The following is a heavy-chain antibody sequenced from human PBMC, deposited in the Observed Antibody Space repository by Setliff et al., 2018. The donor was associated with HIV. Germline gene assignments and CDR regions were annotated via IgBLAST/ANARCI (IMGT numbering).Heavy chain of an antibody. CDR3: VRGRGWILDF. CDR2: INEDGSEP. J-gene: IGHJ4*02. Sequence: GESLKISCVASGFTFRNYWMSWVRQAPGRGLESVANINEDGSEPQYVAAVRGRFTISRDSAKNSVSLQMSSLRAEDTAVYYWVRGRGWILDFWGQGALVTVSS. D-gene: IGHD5-12*01. V-gene: IGHV3-7*01. CDR1: GFTFRNYW.